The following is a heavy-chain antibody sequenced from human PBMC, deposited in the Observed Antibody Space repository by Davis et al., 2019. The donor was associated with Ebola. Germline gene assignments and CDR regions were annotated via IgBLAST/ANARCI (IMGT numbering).Heavy chain of an antibody. CDR3: ARRSGWPLYGMDV. J-gene: IGHJ6*02. CDR2: ISISSSYI. D-gene: IGHD6-19*01. Sequence: GESLKISCAASGFTFSSYSMNWVRQAPGKGLEWVSSISISSSYIYYADSVKGRFTISRGNAKNSLYLQMNSLRAEDTAVYYCARRSGWPLYGMDVWGQGTTVTVSS. CDR1: GFTFSSYS. V-gene: IGHV3-21*01.